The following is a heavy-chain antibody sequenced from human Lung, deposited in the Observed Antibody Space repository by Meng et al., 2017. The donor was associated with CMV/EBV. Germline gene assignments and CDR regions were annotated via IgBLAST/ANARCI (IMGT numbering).Heavy chain of an antibody. CDR1: GYTFTSYG. V-gene: IGHV1-18*01. Sequence: ASXXVSXKASGYTFTSYGISWVRQAPGQGLEWMGWINVYNGRRDYAQRFKDRVTMTTDTSTSTAHMDLKSLRSDDTATYYCARVRGYCSMIDCYKDGMDVWXQGTTVTVSS. D-gene: IGHD2-2*01. CDR2: INVYNGRR. CDR3: ARVRGYCSMIDCYKDGMDV. J-gene: IGHJ6*02.